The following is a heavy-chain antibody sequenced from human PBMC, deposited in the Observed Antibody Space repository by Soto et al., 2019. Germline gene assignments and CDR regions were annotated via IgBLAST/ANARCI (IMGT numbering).Heavy chain of an antibody. V-gene: IGHV3-48*02. CDR3: ARDKNSQYNWNYVLDY. Sequence: GGSLRLSCAASGFTFSSYSMNWVRQAPGKGLEWVSYISSSSSTIYYADSVKGRFTISRDNAKNSLYLQMNSLRDEDTAVYYCARDKNSQYNWNYVLDYWGQGTLVTVSS. J-gene: IGHJ4*02. D-gene: IGHD1-7*01. CDR1: GFTFSSYS. CDR2: ISSSSSTI.